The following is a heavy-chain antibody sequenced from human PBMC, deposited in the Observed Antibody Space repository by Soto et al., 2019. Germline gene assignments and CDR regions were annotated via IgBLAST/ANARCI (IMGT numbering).Heavy chain of an antibody. CDR2: ISGSGAST. V-gene: IGHV3-23*01. CDR1: GFTFSSYA. CDR3: AKDRGELDS. J-gene: IGHJ4*02. D-gene: IGHD1-26*01. Sequence: EVQLLESGGGLVQPGGSLRLSCSASGFTFSSYAMSWVRQAPGKGLEWVSAISGSGASTFYADSVKGRFTISRDNSNNTLYLQMNSLRAEDTAVYYCAKDRGELDSWGQGTLVTVSS.